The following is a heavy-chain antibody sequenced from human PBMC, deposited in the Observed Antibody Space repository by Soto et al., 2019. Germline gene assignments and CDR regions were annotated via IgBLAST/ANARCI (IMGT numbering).Heavy chain of an antibody. D-gene: IGHD6-19*01. J-gene: IGHJ6*03. V-gene: IGHV3-30*18. CDR1: EFSLSSYW. Sequence: RHSCAVSEFSLSSYWLHRVSKTPGKGLVWVAVIKYDGSNTYYADSVKGRFTISRDNSKNTLYLQMNSLRAEDTAVYYCAKGGMGGTRYYMDVWGKGTTVTVSS. CDR2: IKYDGSNT. CDR3: AKGGMGGTRYYMDV.